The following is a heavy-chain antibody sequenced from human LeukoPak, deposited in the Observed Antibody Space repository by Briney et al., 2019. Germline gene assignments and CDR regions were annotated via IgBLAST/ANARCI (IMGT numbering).Heavy chain of an antibody. J-gene: IGHJ5*02. CDR2: ISAYNGNT. V-gene: IGHV1-18*01. Sequence: ASVKVSCKASGYTFTSYGISWVRQAPGQGLEWMGWISAYNGNTNYAQKLQGRVTMTTDTSTSTAYMELRSLRSGDTAVYYCARERVYYDFWSGSTPGWFDPWGQGTLVTVSS. CDR1: GYTFTSYG. D-gene: IGHD3-3*01. CDR3: ARERVYYDFWSGSTPGWFDP.